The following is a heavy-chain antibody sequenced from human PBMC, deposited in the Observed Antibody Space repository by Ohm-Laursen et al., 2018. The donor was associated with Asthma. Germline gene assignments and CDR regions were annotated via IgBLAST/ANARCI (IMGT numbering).Heavy chain of an antibody. CDR2: ISYDGSNK. CDR1: GFTFSSYG. Sequence: SLRLSCAASGFTFSSYGMHWVRQAPGKGLEWVAVISYDGSNKYYADSVKGRFTISRDNSKNTLYLQMNRLRAEDTAVYYCARDRDGYNIFDYWGQGTLVTVS. CDR3: ARDRDGYNIFDY. V-gene: IGHV3-30*03. D-gene: IGHD5-24*01. J-gene: IGHJ4*02.